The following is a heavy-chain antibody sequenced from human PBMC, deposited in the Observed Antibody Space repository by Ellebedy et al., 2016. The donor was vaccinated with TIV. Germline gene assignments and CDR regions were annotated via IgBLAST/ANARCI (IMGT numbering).Heavy chain of an antibody. J-gene: IGHJ3*01. CDR2: IIYSGST. CDR3: ARRDITLFGATALLDV. V-gene: IGHV4-59*08. Sequence: MPSETLSLTCTVYGGTLSNSYWRWTRSPTGEGVDGLGYIIYSGSTKYNPSLRSRGTISVDTSRNQFSLRLRSVTATDTAVYYCARRDITLFGATALLDVWGLGTMVTVSS. CDR1: GGTLSNSY. D-gene: IGHD3-3*01.